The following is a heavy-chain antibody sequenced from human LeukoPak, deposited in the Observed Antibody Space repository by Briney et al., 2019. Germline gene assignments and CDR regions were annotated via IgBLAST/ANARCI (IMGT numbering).Heavy chain of an antibody. CDR1: GFTFSSYG. Sequence: GGSLRLSCAASGFTFSSYGMHWVRQAPGKGLEWVAFIRYDGSNKYYADSVKGRFTISRDNSKNTLYLQMNSLRAEDTAVYYCSKEVVATIPGYYDYYMDVWGKGTTVTISS. V-gene: IGHV3-30*02. CDR2: IRYDGSNK. J-gene: IGHJ6*03. CDR3: SKEVVATIPGYYDYYMDV. D-gene: IGHD5-12*01.